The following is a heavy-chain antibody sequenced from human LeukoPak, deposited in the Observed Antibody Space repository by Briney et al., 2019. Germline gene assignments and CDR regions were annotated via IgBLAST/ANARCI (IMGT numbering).Heavy chain of an antibody. CDR2: INHSGST. CDR3: AGGNIAARMGY. Sequence: PSETLSLTCAMSGASLSGYYWTWIRQPPGKGLEWIGEINHSGSTDYNPSLKSRVTISVDTSKNQFSLKLYSVTAADTAVYYCAGGNIAARMGYWGQGTLVTVSS. J-gene: IGHJ4*02. V-gene: IGHV4-34*01. D-gene: IGHD6-6*01. CDR1: GASLSGYY.